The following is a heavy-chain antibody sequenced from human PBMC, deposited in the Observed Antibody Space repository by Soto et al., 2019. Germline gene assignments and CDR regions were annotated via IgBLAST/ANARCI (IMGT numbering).Heavy chain of an antibody. V-gene: IGHV1-18*01. D-gene: IGHD5-18*01. J-gene: IGHJ3*02. CDR1: GYTFTSYG. CDR2: ISAYNGDT. Sequence: GQLVQSGAEVKRPGASVKVSCRASGYTFTSYGISWVRQAPGQGLEWMGWISAYNGDTKLSQKFEARVSMTTDTSTNTAYMDLRSLRSDDTADYYCARDSFTNKAMVTWAFDIWGQGTMVTVAS. CDR3: ARDSFTNKAMVTWAFDI.